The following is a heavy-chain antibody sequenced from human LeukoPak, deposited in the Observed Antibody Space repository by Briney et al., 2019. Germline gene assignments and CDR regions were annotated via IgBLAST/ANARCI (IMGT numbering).Heavy chain of an antibody. CDR3: AKQGAVRQDYYMDV. CDR2: IIPIFGTP. J-gene: IGHJ6*03. V-gene: IGHV1-69*06. CDR1: GGSLSSYA. D-gene: IGHD3-16*01. Sequence: SVTVSCKASGGSLSSYAITWVRQAQGQGLEWMGRIIPIFGTPTYAQKFQGRVTITADMGSSTAYLELTSLTSEDTARYFCAKQGAVRQDYYMDVWGNGTTVTVSS.